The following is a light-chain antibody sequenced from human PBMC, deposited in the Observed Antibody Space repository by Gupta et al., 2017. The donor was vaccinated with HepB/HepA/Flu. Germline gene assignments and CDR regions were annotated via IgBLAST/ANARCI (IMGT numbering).Light chain of an antibody. Sequence: QSVLTQPPSASGTPGQRVTISCSGSSSNIGSNTVNWYQLLPGTAPKLLIYNNDQRPSGVPDRFSGSKSGTSASLAISGLRSEDEVDYYCAVWDDSLNGWVFGGGTKLTVL. CDR2: NND. V-gene: IGLV1-44*01. CDR1: SSNIGSNT. CDR3: AVWDDSLNGWV. J-gene: IGLJ3*02.